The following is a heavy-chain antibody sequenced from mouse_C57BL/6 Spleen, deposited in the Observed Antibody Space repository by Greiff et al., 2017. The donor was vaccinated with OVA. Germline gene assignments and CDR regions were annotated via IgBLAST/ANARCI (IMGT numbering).Heavy chain of an antibody. V-gene: IGHV1-18*01. D-gene: IGHD1-1*01. CDR2: INPNNGGT. Sequence: EVQLQQSGPELVKPGASVKIPCKASGYTFTDYNMDWVKQSHGKSLEWIGDINPNNGGTIYNQKFKGKATLTVDKSSSTAYMELRSLTSEDTAVYYGARTTGSSLYDYAMDYWGQGTSVTVSS. CDR3: ARTTGSSLYDYAMDY. CDR1: GYTFTDYN. J-gene: IGHJ4*01.